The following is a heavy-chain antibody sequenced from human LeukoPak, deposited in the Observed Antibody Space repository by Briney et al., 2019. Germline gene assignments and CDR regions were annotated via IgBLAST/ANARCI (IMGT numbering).Heavy chain of an antibody. Sequence: SETLSLTCAVSCGSVTVYYWSWIRQSPGKGLEWIGYIFYTGTTLYSPSLRGRVTMSVDTSENQFSLKLSSVTAADTAMYYCSRHDVVPVIRRGFDFWGQGTLVTVSS. CDR2: IFYTGTT. D-gene: IGHD2-21*02. CDR1: CGSVTVYY. CDR3: SRHDVVPVIRRGFDF. J-gene: IGHJ4*02. V-gene: IGHV4-59*08.